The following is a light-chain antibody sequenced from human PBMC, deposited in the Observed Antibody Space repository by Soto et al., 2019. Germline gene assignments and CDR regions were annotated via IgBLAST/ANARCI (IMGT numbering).Light chain of an antibody. CDR2: SNN. Sequence: QSVLTQPPSASGTPGQRVTISCSGNSSNIGSNTVNWYQHLPGTAPKLLMYSNNQRPSGVPDRFSGSKSGTSASLAISGLQSEDEADYYCAAWDDRLNGNVFGNGTKSPS. CDR3: AAWDDRLNGNV. V-gene: IGLV1-44*01. CDR1: SSNIGSNT. J-gene: IGLJ1*01.